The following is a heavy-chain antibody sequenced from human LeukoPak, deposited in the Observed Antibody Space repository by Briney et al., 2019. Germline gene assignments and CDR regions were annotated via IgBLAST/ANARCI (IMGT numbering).Heavy chain of an antibody. Sequence: SETLSLTCTVSGASISSSAYYWGWIRQPPGKGLEWIGSIGGSNYYRGSTYYNPSLKSRVTIHVDTSKDQFSLELSSVTAADTAVYYCARLETSVTEHNWFDPWGQGTLVTVSS. CDR3: ARLETSVTEHNWFDP. CDR2: IGGSNYYRGST. CDR1: GASISSSAYY. V-gene: IGHV4-39*01. J-gene: IGHJ5*02. D-gene: IGHD2-21*02.